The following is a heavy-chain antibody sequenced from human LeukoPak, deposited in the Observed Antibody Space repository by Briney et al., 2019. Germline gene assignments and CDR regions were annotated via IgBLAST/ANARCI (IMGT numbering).Heavy chain of an antibody. CDR2: ISGSGGST. J-gene: IGHJ4*02. CDR3: AKIGSLGPYYFDY. V-gene: IGHV3-23*01. CDR1: GITFSSHP. D-gene: IGHD1-26*01. Sequence: PGGSLRLSCVASGITFSSHPMSWVRQAPGKGLEWVSTISGSGGSTYYADSVKGRLTISRDNSKNTLYLQMNSLRAEDTAVYYCAKIGSLGPYYFDYWGQGTLVTVSS.